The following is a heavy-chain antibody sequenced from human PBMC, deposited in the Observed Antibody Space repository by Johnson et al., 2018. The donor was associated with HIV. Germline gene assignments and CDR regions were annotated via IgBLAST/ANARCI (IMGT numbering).Heavy chain of an antibody. V-gene: IGHV3-20*04. J-gene: IGHJ3*02. D-gene: IGHD3-3*01. CDR3: AREFESPETDFWSGDDAFDI. CDR2: INWNGGSI. CDR1: GFTFDDYG. Sequence: VYLVESGGGVVRPGESLRLSCAASGFTFDDYGMSWVRQGPGKGLEWVSGINWNGGSIGYADSVKGRFTISRDNAKNSLYLQMNSLRAEDTALYYCAREFESPETDFWSGDDAFDIWGQGTMVTVSS.